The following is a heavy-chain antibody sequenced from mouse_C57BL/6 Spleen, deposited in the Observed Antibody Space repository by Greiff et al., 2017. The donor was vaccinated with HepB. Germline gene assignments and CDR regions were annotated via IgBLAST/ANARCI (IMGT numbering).Heavy chain of an antibody. V-gene: IGHV1-53*01. Sequence: QVQLQQPGTELVKPGASVKLSCKASGYTFTSYWMHWVKQRPGQGLEWIGNINPSNGGTNYNEKFKGKATLTVDKSSSTAYMQLSSLTSEDSAVYYGAARSPYYDGSSDYAMDYWGQGTSVTVSS. CDR3: AARSPYYDGSSDYAMDY. CDR1: GYTFTSYW. J-gene: IGHJ4*01. D-gene: IGHD1-1*01. CDR2: INPSNGGT.